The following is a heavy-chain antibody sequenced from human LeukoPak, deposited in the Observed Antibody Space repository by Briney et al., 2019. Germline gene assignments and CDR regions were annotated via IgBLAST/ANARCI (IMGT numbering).Heavy chain of an antibody. CDR1: GFTFSSYA. D-gene: IGHD2-8*01. J-gene: IGHJ4*02. Sequence: GGSLRLSCAASGFTFSSYAMSWVRQAPGKGLEWVSAISGSGGSTYYADSVKGRFTISRDNSKNTLYLQMNSLRAEGTAVYYCAKGAVLMVYAINFDYWGQGTLVTVSS. V-gene: IGHV3-23*01. CDR3: AKGAVLMVYAINFDY. CDR2: ISGSGGST.